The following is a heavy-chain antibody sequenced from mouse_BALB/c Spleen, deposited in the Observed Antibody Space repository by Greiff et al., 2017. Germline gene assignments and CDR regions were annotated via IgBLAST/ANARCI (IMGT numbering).Heavy chain of an antibody. CDR2: IWSDGST. Sequence: VKLMESGPDLVAPSQSLSITCTVSGFSLTSYGVHWVRQPPGKGLEWLVVIWSDGSTTYNSALKSRLSISKDNSKSQVFLKMNSLQTDDTAMYYCARHMDSSGFAMDYWGQGTSVTVSS. CDR3: ARHMDSSGFAMDY. J-gene: IGHJ4*01. CDR1: GFSLTSYG. V-gene: IGHV2-6-2*01. D-gene: IGHD3-2*01.